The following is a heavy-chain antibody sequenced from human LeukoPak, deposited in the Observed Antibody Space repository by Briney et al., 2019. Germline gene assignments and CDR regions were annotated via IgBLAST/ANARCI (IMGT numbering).Heavy chain of an antibody. V-gene: IGHV3-23*01. CDR3: AKGYGDYVPYTPDI. J-gene: IGHJ3*02. D-gene: IGHD4-17*01. Sequence: HAGGSLRLSCAASGFTFSSYAMSWVRQAPGKGLEWVSAISGSGGSTYYADSVKGRFTISRDNSNNTLHLQMNSLRAEDTAVYYCAKGYGDYVPYTPDIWGQGTMVTVSS. CDR1: GFTFSSYA. CDR2: ISGSGGST.